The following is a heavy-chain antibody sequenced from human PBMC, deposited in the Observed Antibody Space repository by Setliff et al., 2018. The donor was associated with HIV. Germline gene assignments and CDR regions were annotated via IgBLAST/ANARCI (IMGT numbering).Heavy chain of an antibody. CDR3: VRYIGAAAGYIDH. J-gene: IGHJ4*02. V-gene: IGHV5-51*01. D-gene: IGHD6-25*01. CDR2: IYPGDSDS. CDR1: GYSFVDFW. Sequence: GESLKISCHLSGYSFVDFWIGGVRQMPGKGLEWVGFIYPGDSDSRYSPSFRGQVTISADKSTTTAYLDWASLKASDTAMYYCVRYIGAAAGYIDHWGQGTLVTVSS.